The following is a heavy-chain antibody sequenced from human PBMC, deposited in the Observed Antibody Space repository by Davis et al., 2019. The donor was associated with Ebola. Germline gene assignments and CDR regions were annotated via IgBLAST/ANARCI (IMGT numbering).Heavy chain of an antibody. CDR2: INSDGSST. V-gene: IGHV3-74*01. Sequence: PGGSLRLSCAASGFTFSSYGMHWVRQAPGKGLVWVSRINSDGSSTSYADSVKGRFTISRDNAKNTLYLQMNSLRAEDTAVYYCARDPPYCSGGSCYALQNYWGQGTLVTVSS. D-gene: IGHD2-15*01. J-gene: IGHJ4*02. CDR3: ARDPPYCSGGSCYALQNY. CDR1: GFTFSSYG.